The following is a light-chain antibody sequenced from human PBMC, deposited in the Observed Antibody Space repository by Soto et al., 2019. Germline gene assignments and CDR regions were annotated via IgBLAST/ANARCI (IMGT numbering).Light chain of an antibody. Sequence: DIQMTQSPSTLSASVGDRVTITCRASQSISTWLAWYQQKPGKAPKLLIYKASSLESGVPSRFSGSGSGTEFTLTISSLQPDDFATFYCQQYINRWTFGQGTRWKSN. CDR3: QQYINRWT. J-gene: IGKJ1*01. CDR2: KAS. V-gene: IGKV1-5*03. CDR1: QSISTW.